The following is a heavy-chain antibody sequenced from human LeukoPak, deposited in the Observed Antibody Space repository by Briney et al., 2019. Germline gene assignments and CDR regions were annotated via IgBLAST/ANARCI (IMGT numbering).Heavy chain of an antibody. CDR3: EGSGNYNAAFDI. CDR2: IDYSGNT. CDR1: GGSISSSSYY. V-gene: IGHV4-39*07. J-gene: IGHJ3*02. Sequence: SETLSLTCTVSGGSISSSSYYWGWIRQPPGKGLEWIGSIDYSGNTDYNPSLKSRVSLSVDTSKKQFSLKLNSATAADTAVYYCEGSGNYNAAFDIWGQGTMVTVSS. D-gene: IGHD3-10*01.